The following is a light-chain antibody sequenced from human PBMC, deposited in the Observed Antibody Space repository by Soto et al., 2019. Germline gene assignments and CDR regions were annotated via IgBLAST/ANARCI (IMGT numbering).Light chain of an antibody. V-gene: IGKV1-33*01. CDR3: QQYDNLLFT. CDR1: QDISNY. J-gene: IGKJ3*01. CDR2: DAS. Sequence: DIQMTQSPSSLSASVGDRVTITCQASQDISNYLNWYQQKPGKAPKLLIYDASNLETGVPSRFSGSGSGTDFTISISSLQPEDIATYYCQQYDNLLFTFGPGTKVDIK.